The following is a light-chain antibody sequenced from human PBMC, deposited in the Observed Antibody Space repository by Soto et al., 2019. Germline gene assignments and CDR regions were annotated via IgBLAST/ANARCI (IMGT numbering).Light chain of an antibody. J-gene: IGKJ2*01. CDR1: QSVDSDY. CDR3: QDYGTPPFP. Sequence: EIVLTQSPGTLSLSPGEGATLSCRASQSVDSDYLAWYQQKPGQAPRLLMYDASSRPTGISDRFIGSGSGKDFTLTSSRLEPEDFAGYYCQDYGTPPFPFGQGTKLQIK. V-gene: IGKV3-20*01. CDR2: DAS.